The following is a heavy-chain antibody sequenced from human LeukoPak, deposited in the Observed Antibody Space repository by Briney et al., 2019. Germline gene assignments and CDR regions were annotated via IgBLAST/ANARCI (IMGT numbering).Heavy chain of an antibody. CDR3: ARWSVGSSGWYSWFDP. CDR2: IYTSGST. CDR1: GGSISSYY. Sequence: SETLSLTCTVSGGSISSYYWSWIRQPAGKGLEWIGRIYTSGSTNYSPSLKSRVTMSVDTSKNQFSLKLSSVTAADTAVYYCARWSVGSSGWYSWFDPWGQGTLVTVSS. J-gene: IGHJ5*02. D-gene: IGHD6-19*01. V-gene: IGHV4-4*07.